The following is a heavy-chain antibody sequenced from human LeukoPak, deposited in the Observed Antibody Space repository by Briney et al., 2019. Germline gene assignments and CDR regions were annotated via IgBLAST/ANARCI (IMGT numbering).Heavy chain of an antibody. J-gene: IGHJ4*02. CDR2: ISGSGGST. Sequence: AGGSLRLSCAASGFTFSSYAMSWVRQAPGKGLEWVSAISGSGGSTYYADSVKGRFTISRDNSKNTLYLQMNSLRAEDTAVYYCAKFAASSGYPNIDYWGQGTLVTVSS. V-gene: IGHV3-23*01. CDR1: GFTFSSYA. D-gene: IGHD3-22*01. CDR3: AKFAASSGYPNIDY.